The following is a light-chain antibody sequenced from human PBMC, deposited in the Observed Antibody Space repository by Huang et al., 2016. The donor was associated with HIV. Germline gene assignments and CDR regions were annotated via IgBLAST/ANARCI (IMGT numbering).Light chain of an antibody. Sequence: IQLTQSPPSVSASVGDTVTFTCRASQDITTFLAWYQQKPGKAPQLLISGASTLQNEVPSRCRGSGSGTDFTLTISSLQPGDIATYYCQQLTTYPITFGPGTRLEIK. CDR2: GAS. CDR3: QQLTTYPIT. V-gene: IGKV1-9*01. CDR1: QDITTF. J-gene: IGKJ5*01.